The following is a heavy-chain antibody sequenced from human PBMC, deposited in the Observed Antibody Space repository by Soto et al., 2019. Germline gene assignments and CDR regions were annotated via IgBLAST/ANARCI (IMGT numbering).Heavy chain of an antibody. CDR3: ARKAGTATNYYYAIDV. J-gene: IGHJ6*02. D-gene: IGHD6-13*01. CDR2: IYYSGST. Sequence: SETLSLTCSVSGVSVSSGSYYWSWIRQPPGKGLEWIGYIYYSGSTNYNPSLKSRVTISVDTSKNQFSLRLSSVTAADTAVYYCARKAGTATNYYYAIDVWGQGTTVTVSS. V-gene: IGHV4-61*01. CDR1: GVSVSSGSYY.